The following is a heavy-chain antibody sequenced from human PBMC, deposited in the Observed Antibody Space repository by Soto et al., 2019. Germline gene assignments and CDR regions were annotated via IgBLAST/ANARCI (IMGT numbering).Heavy chain of an antibody. J-gene: IGHJ4*02. CDR2: INHSGST. Sequence: QVQLQQWGAGLLKPSETLSLTCAVYGGSFSGYYWSWIRQPPGKGLEWIGEINHSGSTNYNPSLKSRVTISVXXSXNXXSLKLSSVTAADTAVYYCARLVRAYCGGDCYSEDYWGQGTLVTVSS. CDR3: ARLVRAYCGGDCYSEDY. D-gene: IGHD2-21*02. V-gene: IGHV4-34*01. CDR1: GGSFSGYY.